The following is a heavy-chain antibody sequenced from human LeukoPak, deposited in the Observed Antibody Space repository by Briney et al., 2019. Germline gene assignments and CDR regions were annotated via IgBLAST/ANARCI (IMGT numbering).Heavy chain of an antibody. J-gene: IGHJ4*02. CDR3: ARAWDSSDY. Sequence: ASVKVSCKAPGYTFTGYYMHWVRQAPGQGLEWMGWINPNSGNTGYAQKFQGRVTMTRNTSISTAYMELSSLRSEDTAVYYCARAWDSSDYWGQGTLVTVSS. V-gene: IGHV1-8*02. D-gene: IGHD1-26*01. CDR1: GYTFTGYY. CDR2: INPNSGNT.